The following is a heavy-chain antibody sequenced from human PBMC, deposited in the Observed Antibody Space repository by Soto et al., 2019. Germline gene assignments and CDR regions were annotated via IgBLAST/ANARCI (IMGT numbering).Heavy chain of an antibody. CDR3: AKEISPKAGKWYFDL. Sequence: PGGSLRLSCGASGFTFRSYAMHWVRQAPGKGLEWVAIVSYDGKTKDYTDSAKGRFTISRDNSKNTLYLQMNSLRDDDTAVYHCAKEISPKAGKWYFDLWGRGTLVTVSS. CDR2: VSYDGKTK. CDR1: GFTFRSYA. J-gene: IGHJ2*01. V-gene: IGHV3-30*10. D-gene: IGHD6-19*01.